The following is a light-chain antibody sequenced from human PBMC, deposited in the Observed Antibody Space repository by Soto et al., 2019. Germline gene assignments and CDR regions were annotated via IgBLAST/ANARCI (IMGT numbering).Light chain of an antibody. CDR1: QNIRMY. Sequence: EIVLTQSPATLSLSPGERATFSCRASQNIRMYLAWYQQKPGQAPRLLIYDTSNRATGIPARFSGSGSGTDFTLTISSLQPDDVAVYYCQQRSDWPLSFGQGTRLDSK. J-gene: IGKJ5*01. V-gene: IGKV3-11*01. CDR3: QQRSDWPLS. CDR2: DTS.